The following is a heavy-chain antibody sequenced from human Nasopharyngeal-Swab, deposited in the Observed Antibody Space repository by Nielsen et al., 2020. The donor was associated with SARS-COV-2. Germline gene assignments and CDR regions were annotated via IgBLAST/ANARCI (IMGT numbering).Heavy chain of an antibody. D-gene: IGHD6-19*01. V-gene: IGHV3-23*01. J-gene: IGHJ4*02. Sequence: GGSLRLSCAASGFTFSSYAMSWVRQATGKGLEWVSAISGSGGSTYYADSVKGRFTISRDNSKNTLYLQMNSLRAEDTAVYYCAKDHRGYSSSGWYRWGQGTLVTVSS. CDR2: ISGSGGST. CDR1: GFTFSSYA. CDR3: AKDHRGYSSSGWYR.